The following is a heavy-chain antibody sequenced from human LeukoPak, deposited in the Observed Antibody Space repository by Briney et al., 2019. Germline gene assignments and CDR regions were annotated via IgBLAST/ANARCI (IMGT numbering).Heavy chain of an antibody. CDR1: GFTFSSYS. CDR2: ISGSGSPR. V-gene: IGHV3-48*02. CDR3: ARGAVGDFAY. J-gene: IGHJ4*02. Sequence: GGSLRLSCAASGFTFSSYSLNWVRQAPGKRLEWVPHISGSGSPRYYADSVRGRFTISRDNAKKSVYLQMNSLRDEDTAVYYCARGAVGDFAYWGQGTLVTVSS.